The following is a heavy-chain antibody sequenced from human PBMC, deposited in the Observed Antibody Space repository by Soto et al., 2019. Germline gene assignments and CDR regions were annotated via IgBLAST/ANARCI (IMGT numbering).Heavy chain of an antibody. D-gene: IGHD2-8*01. J-gene: IGHJ5*01. CDR3: ARESGYCTNGVCYQRFDP. Sequence: LSLTCTVSGGSISSYYWSWIRQPPGKGLEWIGYIYYSGSTNYNPSLKSRVTISVDTSKNQFSLKLSSVTAADTAVYYCARESGYCTNGVCYQRFDPWGQGTLVTVSS. CDR2: IYYSGST. CDR1: GGSISSYY. V-gene: IGHV4-59*01.